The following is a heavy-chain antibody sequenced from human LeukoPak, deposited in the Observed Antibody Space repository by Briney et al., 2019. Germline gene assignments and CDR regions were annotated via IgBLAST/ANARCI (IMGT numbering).Heavy chain of an antibody. J-gene: IGHJ5*02. V-gene: IGHV3-21*01. CDR1: GFTFSSYS. CDR3: ARGEDTAVVTGGYNWFDP. Sequence: GGSLRLSCAASGFTFSSYSMNWVRQAPGRGLEWVSCISRSSSYIYYADSVKGRFTISRDNAKNSMYLQMNSLRAEDTAVYYCARGEDTAVVTGGYNWFDPWGQGTLVTVSS. CDR2: ISRSSSYI. D-gene: IGHD5-18*01.